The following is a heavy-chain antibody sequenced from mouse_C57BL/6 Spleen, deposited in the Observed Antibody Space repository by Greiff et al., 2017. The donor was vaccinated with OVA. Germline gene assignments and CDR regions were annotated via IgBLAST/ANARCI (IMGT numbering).Heavy chain of an antibody. D-gene: IGHD2-2*01. J-gene: IGHJ3*01. Sequence: EVQRVESGTVLARPGASVKMSCKTSGYTFTSYWMHWVKQRPGQGLEWIGAIYPGNSDTSYNQKFKGKAKLTAVTSASTAYMELSSLTNEDSAVYYCTTGGYGYDWFAYWGQGTLVTVSA. V-gene: IGHV1-5*01. CDR3: TTGGYGYDWFAY. CDR2: IYPGNSDT. CDR1: GYTFTSYW.